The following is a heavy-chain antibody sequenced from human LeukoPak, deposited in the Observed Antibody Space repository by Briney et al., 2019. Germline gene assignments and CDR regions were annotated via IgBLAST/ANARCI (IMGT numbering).Heavy chain of an antibody. J-gene: IGHJ4*02. CDR1: GSTFTSYA. Sequence: ASVKLSCTASGSTFTSYAMHWVRQAPGQRREGMGWINAGNGNTKYSQKFQGRVTITRDTSASTAYMELSSLRSEDTAVYYCSRDSGRVRGVTTGFDYWGQGTLVTVSS. CDR2: INAGNGNT. CDR3: SRDSGRVRGVTTGFDY. V-gene: IGHV1-3*01. D-gene: IGHD3-10*01.